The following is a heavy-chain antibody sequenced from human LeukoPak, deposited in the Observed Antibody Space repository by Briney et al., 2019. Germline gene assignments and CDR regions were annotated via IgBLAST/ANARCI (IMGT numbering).Heavy chain of an antibody. CDR3: TREDRPYCPFAY. J-gene: IGHJ4*02. CDR2: IAHDGTT. V-gene: IGHV4-4*02. D-gene: IGHD1-26*01. Sequence: SGTLSLTCGVSGGSIDITNYWSWVRQAPGKGLEWIGEIAHDGTTNYNPSLRSRVAMSFDRANNQFSLSLTSVTAADTAVYYCTREDRPYCPFAYWGQGVLVTVSS. CDR1: GGSIDITNY.